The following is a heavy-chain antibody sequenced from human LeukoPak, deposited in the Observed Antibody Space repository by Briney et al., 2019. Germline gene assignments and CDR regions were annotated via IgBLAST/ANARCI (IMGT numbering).Heavy chain of an antibody. V-gene: IGHV3-49*04. CDR3: TRGKRGIDY. CDR1: GFTFGDYA. CDR2: IRSKAYGGTT. D-gene: IGHD3-10*01. J-gene: IGHJ4*02. Sequence: SGGSLRLSCTVSGFTFGDYAMTWVRQAPGKGLEGVGFIRSKAYGGTTEYAASVKGRFTISRDDSKSIAYLQMNSLKTEDIGVYYCTRGKRGIDYWGQGTLVTVSS.